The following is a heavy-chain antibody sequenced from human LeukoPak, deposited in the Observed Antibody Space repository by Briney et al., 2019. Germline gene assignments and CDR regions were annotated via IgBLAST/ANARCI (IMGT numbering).Heavy chain of an antibody. CDR1: GFTFNTYS. CDR2: ISSSSSYI. J-gene: IGHJ4*02. CDR3: ARVGLAYCGGDCYTFDY. D-gene: IGHD2-21*02. Sequence: PGGTLRLSCAASGFTFNTYSMNWVRQAPGKGLEWVSSISSSSSYIYYADSVKGRFTISRDNAKNSLYLQMNSLRAEDTAVYYCARVGLAYCGGDCYTFDYWGQGTLVTVSS. V-gene: IGHV3-21*01.